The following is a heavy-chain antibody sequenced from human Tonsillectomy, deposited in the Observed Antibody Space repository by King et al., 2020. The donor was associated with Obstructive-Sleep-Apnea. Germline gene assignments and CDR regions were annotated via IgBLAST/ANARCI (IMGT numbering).Heavy chain of an antibody. V-gene: IGHV4-39*01. D-gene: IGHD3-22*01. CDR1: GDSITSSRYY. CDR3: ARQWIIPLIEGGLDTFDI. Sequence: QLQESGPGLVKPSETLSLTCSVSGDSITSSRYYWGWIRQPPGKGLEWIGSVYYGGSTYYNPSLKSRVTVSVDTSKNQFSLRLRSVTAADTAVYYCARQWIIPLIEGGLDTFDIWGHGTMVTVSS. J-gene: IGHJ3*02. CDR2: VYYGGST.